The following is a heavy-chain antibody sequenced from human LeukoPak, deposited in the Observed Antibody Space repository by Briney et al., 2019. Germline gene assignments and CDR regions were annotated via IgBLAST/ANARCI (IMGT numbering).Heavy chain of an antibody. CDR3: AKDLTYYYDTNRY. D-gene: IGHD3-22*01. J-gene: IGHJ4*02. Sequence: GGSLRLSCAASGFIFSSYAMSWVRQAPGKGLEWVSAISGSAGNKYYADSVRGRFTISRDNSKDTLYLQMNSLRAEDTAIYYCAKDLTYYYDTNRYWGQGTLVTVSS. CDR2: ISGSAGNK. V-gene: IGHV3-23*01. CDR1: GFIFSSYA.